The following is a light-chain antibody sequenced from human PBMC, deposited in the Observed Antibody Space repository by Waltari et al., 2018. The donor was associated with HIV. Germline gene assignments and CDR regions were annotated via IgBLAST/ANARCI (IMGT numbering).Light chain of an antibody. Sequence: EIVLTQSPGTLSLSPGERATLSCRASQSFTSSYLAWYQQKPGQAPRLLIYDVSSRATGIPDRFSGSGSGTDFTLTISRLEPEDFAVYYCQQYGTSPYTFGQGTKLEIK. CDR3: QQYGTSPYT. CDR2: DVS. V-gene: IGKV3-20*01. CDR1: QSFTSSY. J-gene: IGKJ2*01.